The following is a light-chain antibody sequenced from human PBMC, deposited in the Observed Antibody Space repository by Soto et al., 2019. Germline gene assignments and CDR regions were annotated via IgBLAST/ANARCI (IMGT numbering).Light chain of an antibody. CDR2: GAS. CDR1: QSVSSN. Sequence: IVLMQSPGTLSLSPWERATLSCRASQSVSSNLAWYQQKPGQAPRLLIYGASTRATGIPARFSGSGSGKEFTLTISSLQSEDFAVYYCQQYNNWPPWTFGQGTKVDIK. V-gene: IGKV3-15*01. CDR3: QQYNNWPPWT. J-gene: IGKJ1*01.